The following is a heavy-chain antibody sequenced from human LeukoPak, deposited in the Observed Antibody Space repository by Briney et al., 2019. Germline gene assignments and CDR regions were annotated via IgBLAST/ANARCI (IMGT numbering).Heavy chain of an antibody. V-gene: IGHV3-30*04. Sequence: PGRSLRPSCAASGFTFSSYAMHWVRQAPGKGLEWVAVISYDGSNKYYADSVKGRFTISRDNSKNPLYLQMNSLRAEDTAVYYCARDVYYTIDYWGQGTLVTVSS. CDR3: ARDVYYTIDY. D-gene: IGHD1-26*01. J-gene: IGHJ4*02. CDR2: ISYDGSNK. CDR1: GFTFSSYA.